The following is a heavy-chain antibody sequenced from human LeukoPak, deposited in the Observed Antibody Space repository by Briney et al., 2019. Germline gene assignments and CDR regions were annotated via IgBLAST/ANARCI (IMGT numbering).Heavy chain of an antibody. CDR3: ASLVRYYDSSQPADY. J-gene: IGHJ4*02. CDR1: GGSISSSSYY. D-gene: IGHD3-22*01. Sequence: SETLSLTCTVSGGSISSSSYYWGWIRQPPGKGLEWIGSIYYSGSTYYNPSLKSRVTISVDTSKNQFSLKLSSVTAADTAVYYCASLVRYYDSSQPADYWGQGTPVTVSS. V-gene: IGHV4-39*01. CDR2: IYYSGST.